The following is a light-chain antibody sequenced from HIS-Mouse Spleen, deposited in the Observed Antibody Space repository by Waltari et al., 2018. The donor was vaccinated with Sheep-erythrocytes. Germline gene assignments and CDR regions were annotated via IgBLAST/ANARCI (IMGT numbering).Light chain of an antibody. CDR3: QQSYSTPYT. V-gene: IGKV1-39*01. J-gene: IGKJ2*01. Sequence: DIQMTQSPSSLSASVGDRVTITCRASQSISSYFNWSQQKPGKAPKLLIYAASSLQSGGPSRFSGSGSGSDFTLTISSLQPEDFATYYCQQSYSTPYTFGQGTKLEIK. CDR2: AAS. CDR1: QSISSY.